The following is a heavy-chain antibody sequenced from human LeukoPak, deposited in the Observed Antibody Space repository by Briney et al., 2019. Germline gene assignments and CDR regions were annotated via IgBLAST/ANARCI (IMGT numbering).Heavy chain of an antibody. CDR3: TGAYIVATMFDP. V-gene: IGHV4-39*01. J-gene: IGHJ5*02. D-gene: IGHD5-12*01. Sequence: PSETLSLTCTVSGGSISSSSYYWGWIRQPPGKGLEWIGSIYYSGSTYYNPSLKSRVTISVDTSKNQFSLKLSSVTAADTAVYNCTGAYIVATMFDPWGQGTLVTVSS. CDR1: GGSISSSSYY. CDR2: IYYSGST.